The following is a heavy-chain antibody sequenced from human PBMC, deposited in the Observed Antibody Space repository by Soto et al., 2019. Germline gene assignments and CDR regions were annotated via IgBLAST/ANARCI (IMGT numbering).Heavy chain of an antibody. Sequence: SETLSLTCTVSGGSISRYYWSWIRQPPGKGLEWIGFIYHNGATDYNPSLKSRVTMSVDTSKNQFSLKLSSVTAADTAVYYCARPGRDWGSLEYWGQGTRVTVSS. V-gene: IGHV4-59*08. CDR3: ARPGRDWGSLEY. D-gene: IGHD7-27*01. CDR1: GGSISRYY. CDR2: IYHNGAT. J-gene: IGHJ4*02.